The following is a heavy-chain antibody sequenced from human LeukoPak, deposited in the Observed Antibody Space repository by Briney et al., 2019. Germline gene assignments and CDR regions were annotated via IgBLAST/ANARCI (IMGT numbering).Heavy chain of an antibody. J-gene: IGHJ4*02. CDR2: ISYHGTNK. V-gene: IGHV3-30*04. D-gene: IGHD3-22*01. CDR3: ATLPYYYDSSGSYYFDY. Sequence: PGRSLRLSCAASGFSFSNYAMHWVRQAPGKGLEWVAVISYHGTNKYYADSVKGRFTISRDNSKNTLYLQMNSLRVEDTAVYYCATLPYYYDSSGSYYFDYWGQGTLVTVSS. CDR1: GFSFSNYA.